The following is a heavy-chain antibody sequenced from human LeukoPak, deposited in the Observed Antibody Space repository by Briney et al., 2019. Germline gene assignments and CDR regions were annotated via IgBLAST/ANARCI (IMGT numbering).Heavy chain of an antibody. V-gene: IGHV4-59*01. J-gene: IGHJ4*02. CDR1: GGSFSGYY. CDR3: ARGPYYDILTAYYEYYFDY. CDR2: IYYTGST. D-gene: IGHD3-9*01. Sequence: SETLSLTCAVYGGSFSGYYWTWVRQPPGKGLEWIGYIYYTGSTNYNPSLKSRVTISVDTSKNQFSLKLSSVTAADTAVYYCARGPYYDILTAYYEYYFDYWGQGTLVTVSS.